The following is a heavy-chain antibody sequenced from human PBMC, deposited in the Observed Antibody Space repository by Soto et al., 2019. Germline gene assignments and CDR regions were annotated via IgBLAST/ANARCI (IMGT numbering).Heavy chain of an antibody. Sequence: SVKVSCKASGGTFSSYAISWVRQAPGQGLEWMGEIIPIFGTANYAQKFQGRVTITADESTSTAYMELSSLRSDDTAVYYCAREGQAPYYYYGMYVWGQGTAVTVSS. CDR3: AREGQAPYYYYGMYV. V-gene: IGHV1-69*13. CDR1: GGTFSSYA. J-gene: IGHJ6*02. CDR2: IIPIFGTA.